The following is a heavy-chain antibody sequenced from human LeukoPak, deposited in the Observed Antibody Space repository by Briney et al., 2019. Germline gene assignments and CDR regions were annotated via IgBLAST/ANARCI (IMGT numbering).Heavy chain of an antibody. V-gene: IGHV3-23*01. CDR1: AFTFSNHA. D-gene: IGHD6-6*01. Sequence: GGSLRLSCAASAFTFSNHAMSWVRQAPGKGLEWVSVIGSTAAYTYYADSVKGRFTISRDNSRHTLSLQMNSLRAEDAAVYYCASWRIRYSSSSPLDVWGKGTTVTVSS. CDR2: IGSTAAYT. CDR3: ASWRIRYSSSSPLDV. J-gene: IGHJ6*04.